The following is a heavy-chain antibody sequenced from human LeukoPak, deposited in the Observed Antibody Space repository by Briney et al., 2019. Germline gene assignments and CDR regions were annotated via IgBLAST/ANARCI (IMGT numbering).Heavy chain of an antibody. Sequence: GGSLRLSCAASGFTFSSYGMHWVRQAPGKGLEWVAVISYDGSNKYYADSVKGRFTISRDNSKNTLYLQMNSLRAEDTAVYFCAREDFTVTGAFDYWGQGTLVTVSS. CDR3: AREDFTVTGAFDY. CDR1: GFTFSSYG. CDR2: ISYDGSNK. V-gene: IGHV3-30*03. J-gene: IGHJ4*02. D-gene: IGHD4-17*01.